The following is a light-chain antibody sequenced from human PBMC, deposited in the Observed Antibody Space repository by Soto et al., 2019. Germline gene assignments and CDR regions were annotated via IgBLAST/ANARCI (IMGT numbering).Light chain of an antibody. CDR3: QQYATSPYT. V-gene: IGKV3-20*01. CDR1: QSVSSSY. Sequence: ETVLTQSPGTLYLSPGERATLSCRASQSVSSSYLAWYQQKPGQAPRLLIYSASSRATGIPDRFSGSGSGTDLTLTISRREPEDFAVYFCQQYATSPYTFGPGTTLEI. CDR2: SAS. J-gene: IGKJ2*01.